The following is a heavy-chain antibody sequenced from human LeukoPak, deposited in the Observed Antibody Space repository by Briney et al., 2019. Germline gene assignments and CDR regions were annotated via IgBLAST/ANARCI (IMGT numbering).Heavy chain of an antibody. Sequence: PGGSLRLSCAASGFTFGAYAMHWVRQSPGKGLDWVALISYDGSNQWYADSVKGRFTISRDNSENTVSLQMNSLRGEDTAVYYCVRGGSSSSWFDPWGQGTRVTVSS. CDR3: VRGGSSSSWFDP. CDR2: ISYDGSNQ. J-gene: IGHJ5*02. CDR1: GFTFGAYA. V-gene: IGHV3-30*04. D-gene: IGHD6-6*01.